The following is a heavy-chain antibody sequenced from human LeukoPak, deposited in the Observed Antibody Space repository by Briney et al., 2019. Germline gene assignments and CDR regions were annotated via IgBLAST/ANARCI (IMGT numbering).Heavy chain of an antibody. Sequence: PGGSLRLSCAASGFTVSSNYMSWVRQAPGKGLEWVSVIYSGGTTYYADSVKGRFTISRDNSENTLYLQMNTLRAEDTAMYYCTRLRDGYDSDYWGQGTLVTVSS. CDR2: IYSGGTT. D-gene: IGHD5-24*01. CDR1: GFTVSSNY. V-gene: IGHV3-53*01. J-gene: IGHJ4*02. CDR3: TRLRDGYDSDY.